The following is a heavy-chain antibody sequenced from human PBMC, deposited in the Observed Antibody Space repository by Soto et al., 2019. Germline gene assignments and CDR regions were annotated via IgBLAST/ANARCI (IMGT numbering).Heavy chain of an antibody. CDR2: MNPGSGDT. J-gene: IGHJ5*02. Sequence: ASLKVSCKASGYTFTNNDVSWVRQATGQGLEWMGWMNPGSGDTGYAQKFQGRVTMTRDISIATAYMELNSLTSEDTAIYYCARMESFGSLNWFDPWGQGTLVTVSS. CDR3: ARMESFGSLNWFDP. CDR1: GYTFTNND. D-gene: IGHD5-18*01. V-gene: IGHV1-8*02.